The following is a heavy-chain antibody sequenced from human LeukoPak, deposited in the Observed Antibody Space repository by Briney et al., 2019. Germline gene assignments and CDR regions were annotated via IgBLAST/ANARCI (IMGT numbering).Heavy chain of an antibody. CDR2: IYSGGST. CDR1: GFTVSSSY. J-gene: IGHJ5*02. Sequence: PGGSLRLSCAASGFTVSSSYMSWVRQAPGKGLEWVSAIYSGGSTYYADSVKGRFTISRDNSKSTLSLQMNSLRAEDTAVYYCARVRTALTNWFDPWGQGTLVTVAS. D-gene: IGHD2-21*02. CDR3: ARVRTALTNWFDP. V-gene: IGHV3-66*01.